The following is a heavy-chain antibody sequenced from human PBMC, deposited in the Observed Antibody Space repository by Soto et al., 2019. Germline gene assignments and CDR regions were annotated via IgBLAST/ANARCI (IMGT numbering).Heavy chain of an antibody. J-gene: IGHJ1*01. V-gene: IGHV3-23*01. D-gene: IGHD6-13*01. Sequence: EVQLLESGGGLVQPGGSLRLSCAASGFTFSTYAMNWVRQAPGKGLEWGSLIISSGGSTYYADSVKGRFTISRDNSKNTLYLQMNSLRADDTAVYYCAKAEGSSYGTEYSQHWGQGTLVTVSS. CDR2: IISSGGST. CDR3: AKAEGSSYGTEYSQH. CDR1: GFTFSTYA.